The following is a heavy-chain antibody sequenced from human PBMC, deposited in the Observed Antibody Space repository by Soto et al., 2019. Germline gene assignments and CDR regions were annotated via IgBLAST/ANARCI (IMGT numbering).Heavy chain of an antibody. V-gene: IGHV1-3*01. CDR1: GYTFTSYA. CDR2: INAGNGNT. Sequence: ASVNVSCKASGYTFTSYAMHWVRQAPGQRLEWMGWINAGNGNTKYSQKFQGRVTITRDTSASTAYMELSSLRSEDTAVYYCAREYRYCSSTSCHYYGMDVWGKGTTVTVSS. D-gene: IGHD2-2*01. CDR3: AREYRYCSSTSCHYYGMDV. J-gene: IGHJ6*04.